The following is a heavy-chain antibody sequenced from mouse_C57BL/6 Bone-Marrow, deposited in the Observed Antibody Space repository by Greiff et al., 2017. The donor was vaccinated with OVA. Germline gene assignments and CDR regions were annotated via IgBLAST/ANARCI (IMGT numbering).Heavy chain of an antibody. Sequence: VQLVESGAELARPGASVKMSCKASGYTFTSYTMHWVKQRPGQGLEWIGYINPSSGYTKYNQKFKDKATLTADKSSSTAYMQLSSLTSEDSAVYYCARSYGSTSYYFDYWGQGTTLTVSS. D-gene: IGHD1-1*01. CDR3: ARSYGSTSYYFDY. V-gene: IGHV1-4*01. J-gene: IGHJ2*01. CDR1: GYTFTSYT. CDR2: INPSSGYT.